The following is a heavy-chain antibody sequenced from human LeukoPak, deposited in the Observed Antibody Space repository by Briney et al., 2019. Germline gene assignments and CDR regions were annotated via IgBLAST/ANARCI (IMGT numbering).Heavy chain of an antibody. CDR1: GGSISSYY. CDR3: ARGGYGGKDSRFDP. Sequence: SETLSLTCTVSGGSISSYYWSWIRQPPGKGLEWIGYIYYSGSTNYNPSLKSRVTISVDTSKNQFSLKLSSAAAADTAVYYCARGGYGGKDSRFDPWGQGTLVTVSS. D-gene: IGHD4-23*01. J-gene: IGHJ5*02. CDR2: IYYSGST. V-gene: IGHV4-59*01.